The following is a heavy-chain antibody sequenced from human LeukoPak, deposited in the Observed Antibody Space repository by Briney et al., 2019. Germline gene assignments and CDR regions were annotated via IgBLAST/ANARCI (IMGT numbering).Heavy chain of an antibody. J-gene: IGHJ4*02. D-gene: IGHD3-22*01. CDR2: ISYDGITE. CDR1: GFAFSSFA. V-gene: IGHV3-30*04. Sequence: GGSLRLSCAASGFAFSSFAMHWVRQAPGKGLEWVSLISYDGITEDYSDSVKGRFTISGDNSKNTLYLQMYSLRAEDTAVYYCAKISGYYTSDYWGQGTLVTVSS. CDR3: AKISGYYTSDY.